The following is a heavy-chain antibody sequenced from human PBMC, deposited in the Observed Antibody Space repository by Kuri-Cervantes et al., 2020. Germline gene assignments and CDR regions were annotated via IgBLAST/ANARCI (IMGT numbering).Heavy chain of an antibody. CDR3: ARDTYSSGWYFSGY. CDR1: GYTLTELS. Sequence: ASVKVSCKVSGYTLTELSMHWVRQAPGKGLEWMGGFDPEDGETIYAQKFQGRVTITEDTSTDTAYMELRSLRSDDTAVYYCARDTYSSGWYFSGYWGQGTLVTVSS. CDR2: FDPEDGET. D-gene: IGHD6-19*01. J-gene: IGHJ4*02. V-gene: IGHV1-24*01.